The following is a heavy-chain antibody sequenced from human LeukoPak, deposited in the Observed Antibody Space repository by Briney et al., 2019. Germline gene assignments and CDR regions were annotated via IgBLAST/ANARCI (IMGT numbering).Heavy chain of an antibody. CDR2: IIPILNVP. J-gene: IGHJ4*02. V-gene: IGHV1-69*04. D-gene: IGHD2-15*01. CDR1: GGIFNDYS. CDR3: ARDRPRARYFDY. Sequence: GASVKVSRKASGGIFNDYSISWVRQAPGQGLEWMGRIIPILNVPNYAQKFEGRVTITADKSTNTAYMELSSLKSEDTAVYFCARDRPRARYFDYRGQGTLVSVPS.